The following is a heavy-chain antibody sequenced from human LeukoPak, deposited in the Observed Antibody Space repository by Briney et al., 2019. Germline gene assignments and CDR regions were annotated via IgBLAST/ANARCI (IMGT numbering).Heavy chain of an antibody. V-gene: IGHV3-21*01. CDR3: ARDLRLEYSSSDDAFDI. J-gene: IGHJ3*02. CDR2: ISSSSSYI. Sequence: PGGSLRLSCAASGFTFSSYSMNWVRQAPGKGLEWVSSISSSSSYIYYADSVKGRFTISRDNAKNSLYLQMNSLRAEDTAVYYCARDLRLEYSSSDDAFDIWGQGTMVTVSS. CDR1: GFTFSSYS. D-gene: IGHD6-6*01.